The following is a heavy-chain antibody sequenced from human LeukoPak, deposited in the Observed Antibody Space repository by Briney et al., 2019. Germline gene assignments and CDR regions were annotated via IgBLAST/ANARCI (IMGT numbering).Heavy chain of an antibody. CDR1: GFTFSSYS. J-gene: IGHJ6*03. Sequence: PGGSLRLSCAASGFTFSSYSMNWVRQAPGKGLECVSYISSSSSTIYYADSVKGRFTISRDNAKNSLYLQMNSLRAEDTAVYYCARLRVTRYYYMDVWGKGTTVTISS. V-gene: IGHV3-48*01. CDR2: ISSSSSTI. CDR3: ARLRVTRYYYMDV. D-gene: IGHD5-18*01.